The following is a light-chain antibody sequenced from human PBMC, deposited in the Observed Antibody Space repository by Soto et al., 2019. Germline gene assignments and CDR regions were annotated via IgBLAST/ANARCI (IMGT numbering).Light chain of an antibody. CDR3: QQYYNTPPT. J-gene: IGKJ4*01. CDR1: QSVFYSSNNKNY. CDR2: WAS. V-gene: IGKV4-1*01. Sequence: DIVMTQSPDSLAVSLGERATINCKSSQSVFYSSNNKNYLAWYQQKPGQPPKLLIYWASTRESGVPDRFSGSGSGIDFTLTISSLQAEDVAFYYCQQYYNTPPTFGGGTKVEIK.